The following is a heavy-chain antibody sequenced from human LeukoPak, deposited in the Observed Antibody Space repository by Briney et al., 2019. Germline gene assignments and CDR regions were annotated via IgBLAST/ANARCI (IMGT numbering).Heavy chain of an antibody. CDR1: GGSFSGYY. D-gene: IGHD3-22*01. CDR2: INHSGST. J-gene: IGHJ4*02. V-gene: IGHV4-34*01. CDR3: ARANDSSGPEFDY. Sequence: SETLSLTCAVYGGSFSGYYWSWIRQPPGKGLEWIGEINHSGSTNYNPSLKSRVTISVDTSKNQFSLKLSSVTAADTAVYYCARANDSSGPEFDYWGQGTLVTVSS.